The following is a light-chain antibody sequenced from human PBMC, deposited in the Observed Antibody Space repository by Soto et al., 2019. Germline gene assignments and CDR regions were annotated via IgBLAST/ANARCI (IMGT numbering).Light chain of an antibody. V-gene: IGKV3-15*01. Sequence: ILRTHCRATLSVSPSERATLSCRASQSVSSNLAWYQQKPGQAPRLLIYGASTRATGIPARVSGSGSGTEFTLTISSLQSQDFAVYYCQQYNNWPPITFGQGTRLEIK. J-gene: IGKJ5*01. CDR2: GAS. CDR3: QQYNNWPPIT. CDR1: QSVSSN.